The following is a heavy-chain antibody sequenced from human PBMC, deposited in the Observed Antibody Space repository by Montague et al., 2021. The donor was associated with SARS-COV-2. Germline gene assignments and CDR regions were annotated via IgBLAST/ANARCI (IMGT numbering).Heavy chain of an antibody. V-gene: IGHV3-30*18. CDR2: ITKDGTTT. D-gene: IGHD1-26*01. J-gene: IGHJ6*02. Sequence: SLSLSCSASGFTFSSYAMHWVRQVPGKGLEWVALITKDGTTTYYADSVKGRFTISRDNSKNTLYLQMNSLRAEDTAVYYCANDSVGDYYYGIDVWGQGSTVTVSS. CDR1: GFTFSSYA. CDR3: ANDSVGDYYYGIDV.